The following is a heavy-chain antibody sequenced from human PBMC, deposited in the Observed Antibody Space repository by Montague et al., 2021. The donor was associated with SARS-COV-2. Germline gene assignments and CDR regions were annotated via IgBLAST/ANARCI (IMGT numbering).Heavy chain of an antibody. D-gene: IGHD4-23*01. V-gene: IGHV4-59*01. CDR1: GGSISSYY. J-gene: IGHJ6*02. CDR3: ARGGGNSADYYNYTMDV. CDR2: SYHNGRT. Sequence: SETRSLTCTVSGGSISSYYWSWVRQPQGQGLDSIRYSYHNGRTKYNPSLTRRVTISVSTSTNQFSLKLSSGSVADTAVYYCARGGGNSADYYNYTMDVWGQGTTVT.